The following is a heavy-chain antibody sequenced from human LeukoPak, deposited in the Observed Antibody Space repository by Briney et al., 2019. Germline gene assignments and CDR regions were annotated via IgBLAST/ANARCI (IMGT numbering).Heavy chain of an antibody. Sequence: NPSETLSLTCSVSGGSTSRYYWSWIRQPPGKSLEWIGYIYYSGSTTYNPSPKSRVTISIDTSNNRFSLNLTSVTAADTAVYYCARLPGIAAVWGQGTLVIVSS. CDR1: GGSTSRYY. D-gene: IGHD6-13*01. V-gene: IGHV4-59*08. CDR2: IYYSGST. J-gene: IGHJ1*01. CDR3: ARLPGIAAV.